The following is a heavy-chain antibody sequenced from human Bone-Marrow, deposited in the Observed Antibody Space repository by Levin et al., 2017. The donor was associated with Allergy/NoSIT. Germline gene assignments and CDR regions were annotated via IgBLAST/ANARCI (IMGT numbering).Heavy chain of an antibody. D-gene: IGHD1-1*01. J-gene: IGHJ4*02. CDR1: GFSFTSYS. CDR2: IKEDGNEK. CDR3: AREGNWKLDY. V-gene: IGHV3-7*01. Sequence: GESLKISCVASGFSFTSYSMAWVRQAPGKGLEWVANIKEDGNEKNYADSVKGRFTSSRDNAKNSVYLQINSLRDEDTAVYYCAREGNWKLDYWGQGTLVTVSS.